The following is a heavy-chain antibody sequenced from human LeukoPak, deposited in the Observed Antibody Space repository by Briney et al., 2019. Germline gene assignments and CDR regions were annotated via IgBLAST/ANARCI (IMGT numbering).Heavy chain of an antibody. D-gene: IGHD2-15*01. CDR2: INPDSGDT. V-gene: IGHV1-2*02. J-gene: IGHJ4*02. CDR1: GNTFTGYF. Sequence: ASVTVSCKASGNTFTGYFIHWVRHAPGQGLEWMGWINPDSGDTAYAQKFQARVTMTRDTSISTAYMELSMLRSDDTAVYYCASRGYCSGARCPFDYWGQGTLVTVSS. CDR3: ASRGYCSGARCPFDY.